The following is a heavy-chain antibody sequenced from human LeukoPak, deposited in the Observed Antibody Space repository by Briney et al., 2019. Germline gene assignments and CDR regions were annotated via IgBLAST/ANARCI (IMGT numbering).Heavy chain of an antibody. D-gene: IGHD6-13*01. CDR1: GFTFSTYA. J-gene: IGHJ3*02. CDR3: AKGDRSSSWYGIDAFDI. CDR2: ISDSGGNT. Sequence: GGSLRLSCAASGFTFSTYAMSWVRQAPGKGLEWVSGISDSGGNTYYADSVKGRFTVSRDNSKNTLYLQMNSLRAEDTAVYYCAKGDRSSSWYGIDAFDIWGQGTMVTVSS. V-gene: IGHV3-23*01.